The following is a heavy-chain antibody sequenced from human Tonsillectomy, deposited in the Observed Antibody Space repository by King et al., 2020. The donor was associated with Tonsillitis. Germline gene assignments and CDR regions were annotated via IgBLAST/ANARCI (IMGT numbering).Heavy chain of an antibody. CDR1: GFTFSDYY. D-gene: IGHD5-24*01. V-gene: IGHV3-11*01. CDR3: ARDLQMATFGSAISRDDAFDI. CDR2: ISGRDTSI. Sequence: VQLVESGGGLVKPGGSLRLSCAASGFTFSDYYMSWIRQAPGKGLEWISYISGRDTSIYYADSVRGRFTVSRDSTTNSLYLQMNSLRAEDTAVYYCARDLQMATFGSAISRDDAFDIWGQGTMVTVSS. J-gene: IGHJ3*02.